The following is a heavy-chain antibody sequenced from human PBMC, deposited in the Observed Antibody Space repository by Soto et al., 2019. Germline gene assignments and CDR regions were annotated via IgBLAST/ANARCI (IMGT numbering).Heavy chain of an antibody. CDR2: IIPIFGTA. CDR3: ARDSYDGYAFDI. J-gene: IGHJ3*02. V-gene: IGHV1-69*13. CDR1: GGTFSSYA. D-gene: IGHD2-8*01. Sequence: SVKVSCKASGGTFSSYAISWVRQAPGQGLEWMGGIIPIFGTANYAQKFQGRVTITADESTSTAYMELSSLRSEDTAVYYCARDSYDGYAFDIWGQGTMVTVSS.